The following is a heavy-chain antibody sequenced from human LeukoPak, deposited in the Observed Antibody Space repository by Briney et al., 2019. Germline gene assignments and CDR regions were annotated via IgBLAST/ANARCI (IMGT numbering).Heavy chain of an antibody. CDR2: VNPNSGNT. D-gene: IGHD5-18*01. CDR3: ARGGYSYNYSPRGMDV. CDR1: EYTFTSYD. Sequence: ASVKVSCKASEYTFTSYDINWVRQATGQGLEWMGWVNPNSGNTGYAQKFQGRVTMTRNTSISTAYMELSSLRSEDTAVYYCARGGYSYNYSPRGMDVWGQGTTVTVSS. J-gene: IGHJ6*02. V-gene: IGHV1-8*01.